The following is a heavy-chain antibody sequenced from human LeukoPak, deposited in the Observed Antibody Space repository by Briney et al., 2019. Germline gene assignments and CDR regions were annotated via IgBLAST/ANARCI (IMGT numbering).Heavy chain of an antibody. D-gene: IGHD2-15*01. CDR2: ISNSGSTI. CDR3: GVFFSSSSCYGYYYAMDV. CDR1: GFTFSDYY. J-gene: IGHJ6*02. Sequence: GGSLRLSCAASGFTFSDYYMSWIRQAPGKGLEWVSYISNSGSTIYYADSVKGRFTISMDNAKNSLYLQMHSLRAEGTGVYYCGVFFSSSSCYGYYYAMDVWGQGTTVTVSS. V-gene: IGHV3-11*01.